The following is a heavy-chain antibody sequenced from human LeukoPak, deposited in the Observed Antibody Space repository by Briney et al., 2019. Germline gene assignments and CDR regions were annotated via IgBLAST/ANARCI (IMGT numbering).Heavy chain of an antibody. Sequence: SETLSLTCTVSGGSISSYYWSWIRQPAGKGLEWIGRIYTSGSTNYNPSLKSRVTMSVDTSKNQFSLKLSSVTAADTAVYYCARHSNWNGGVDWFDPWGQGTQVTVSS. CDR3: ARHSNWNGGVDWFDP. V-gene: IGHV4-4*07. CDR1: GGSISSYY. CDR2: IYTSGST. J-gene: IGHJ5*02. D-gene: IGHD1-20*01.